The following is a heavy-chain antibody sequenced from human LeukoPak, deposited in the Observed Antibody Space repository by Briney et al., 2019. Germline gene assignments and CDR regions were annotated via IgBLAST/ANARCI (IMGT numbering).Heavy chain of an antibody. CDR3: GRSGYYGTDV. J-gene: IGHJ6*02. D-gene: IGHD3-10*01. V-gene: IGHV5-51*01. Sequence: GESLKISCTGSGYSFTSYWIAWVRQMPGKGLEWMGIIYAGGSDTRYSPSFQGQVSISVDKSINTAYLQWRSLKASDTAMYYRGRSGYYGTDVWGQGTTVTVSS. CDR1: GYSFTSYW. CDR2: IYAGGSDT.